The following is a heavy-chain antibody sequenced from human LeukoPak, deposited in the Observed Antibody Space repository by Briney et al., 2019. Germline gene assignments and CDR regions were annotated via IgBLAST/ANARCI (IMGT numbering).Heavy chain of an antibody. J-gene: IGHJ6*03. Sequence: GASVKVSCKASGYTFTGYYMHWVRQAPGQGLEWMGGIIPIFGTANYAQKFQGRVTITADESTSTAYMELSSLRSEDTAVYYCARSPYDDDGITMVRRPSRQPYYYYYMDVWGKGTTVTISS. CDR1: GYTFTGYY. V-gene: IGHV1-69*13. CDR2: IIPIFGTA. CDR3: ARSPYDDDGITMVRRPSRQPYYYYYMDV. D-gene: IGHD3-10*01.